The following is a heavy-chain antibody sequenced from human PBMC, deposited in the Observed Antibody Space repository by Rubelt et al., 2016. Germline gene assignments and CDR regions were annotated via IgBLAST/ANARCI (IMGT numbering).Heavy chain of an antibody. CDR3: AREDVATSYYDY. Sequence: QVQLVQSGGEVKKPGASLKVYCKTSGYTFTSYAMHWVRQAPGQRLEWMGWMNAGNGNTRYSQKFQGRVTITRDTSASTAYMELGGLGYEDTAVYYCAREDVATSYYDYWGQGTLVTVSS. CDR2: MNAGNGNT. V-gene: IGHV1-3*01. D-gene: IGHD5-12*01. CDR1: GYTFTSYA. J-gene: IGHJ4*02.